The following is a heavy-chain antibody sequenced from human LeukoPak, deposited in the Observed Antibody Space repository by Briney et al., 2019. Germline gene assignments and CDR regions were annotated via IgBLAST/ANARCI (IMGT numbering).Heavy chain of an antibody. J-gene: IGHJ4*02. V-gene: IGHV3-7*01. Sequence: ESLRLSCAASGFSFTTYWMSWVRQAPGKGLEWVANINQDGTEKHYGDSVKGRFTISRDNAKNSLYLQMNSLRVEDTAVYYCAKLAKYFYGSETYYFFEHWGQGTPVTASS. D-gene: IGHD3-10*01. CDR1: GFSFTTYW. CDR3: AKLAKYFYGSETYYFFEH. CDR2: INQDGTEK.